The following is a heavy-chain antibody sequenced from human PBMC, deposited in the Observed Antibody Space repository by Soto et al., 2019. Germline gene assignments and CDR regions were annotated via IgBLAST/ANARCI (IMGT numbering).Heavy chain of an antibody. CDR1: GFNFNNQA. CDR2: ISGSGATS. D-gene: IGHD2-21*02. V-gene: IGHV3-23*01. Sequence: QLLESGGGLVQPGGSLRLSCTASGFNFNNQAMSWIRQAPGKGLEWVSTISGSGATSLYADSVKGRFTIFKDSSQAYLDLKRLRVEDSATYYCAKTETMVVVTVQPRWFDSWGRGTLVTVS. J-gene: IGHJ5*01. CDR3: AKTETMVVVTVQPRWFDS.